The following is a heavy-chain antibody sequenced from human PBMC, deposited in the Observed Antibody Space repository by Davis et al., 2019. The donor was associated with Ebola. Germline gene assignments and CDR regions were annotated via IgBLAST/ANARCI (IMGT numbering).Heavy chain of an antibody. CDR3: ARGHGGYSGYD. D-gene: IGHD5-12*01. CDR2: INSDGSST. V-gene: IGHV3-74*01. J-gene: IGHJ4*02. CDR1: GFTFSDYY. Sequence: GESLKISCAASGFTFSDYYMSWIRQAPGKGLVWVSRINSDGSSTSYADSVKGRFTISRDNAKNTLYLQMNSLRAEDTAVYYCARGHGGYSGYDWGQGTLVTVSS.